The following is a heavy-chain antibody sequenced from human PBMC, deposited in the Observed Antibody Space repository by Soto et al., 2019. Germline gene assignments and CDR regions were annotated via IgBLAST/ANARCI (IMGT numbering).Heavy chain of an antibody. Sequence: PSETLYLTCTVSGGSISSYYWSWIRQPPGKGLEWIGYIYYSGSTNYNPSLKSRVTISVDTSKNQFSLKLSSVTAADTAVYYCAKNYGNAFDIWGQGTMVTVSS. CDR1: GGSISSYY. V-gene: IGHV4-59*01. CDR2: IYYSGST. CDR3: AKNYGNAFDI. J-gene: IGHJ3*02. D-gene: IGHD3-10*01.